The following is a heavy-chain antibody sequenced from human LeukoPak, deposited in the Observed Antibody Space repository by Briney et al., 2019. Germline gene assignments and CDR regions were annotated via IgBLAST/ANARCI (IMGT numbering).Heavy chain of an antibody. CDR2: INPNSGGT. J-gene: IGHJ3*02. CDR1: GYTFTGYY. CDR3: ARGARITMIVVADDAFDI. D-gene: IGHD3-22*01. V-gene: IGHV1-2*04. Sequence: ASVKVSCKASGYTFTGYYMHWVRQAPGQWLEWMGWINPNSGGTNYAQKFQGWVTMTRDTSISTAYMELSRLRSDDTAVYYCARGARITMIVVADDAFDIWGQGTMVTVSS.